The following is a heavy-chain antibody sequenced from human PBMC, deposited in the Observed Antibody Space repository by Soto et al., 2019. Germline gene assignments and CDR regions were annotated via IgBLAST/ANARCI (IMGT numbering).Heavy chain of an antibody. CDR2: ISYRGGT. Sequence: QVQLQESGPGLVKPSQTLSLTCTVSGGSINSGAYYWSWFRQHPGKGLEWIGYISYRGGTNYNPSLKSRVNILVDTSTTEFSLNLKSVTAADTSVYFCARVSATGTRWFVPWVQGALGTVSS. V-gene: IGHV4-31*03. CDR1: GGSINSGAYY. CDR3: ARVSATGTRWFVP. D-gene: IGHD3-9*01. J-gene: IGHJ5*02.